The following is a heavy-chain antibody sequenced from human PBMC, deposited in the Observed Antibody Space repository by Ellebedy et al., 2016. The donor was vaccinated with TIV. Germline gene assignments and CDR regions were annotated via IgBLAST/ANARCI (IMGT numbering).Heavy chain of an antibody. CDR1: GFPLSPYT. CDR2: ISTTSSYV. V-gene: IGHV3-21*01. CDR3: ARDLVTTRWYFDL. Sequence: GESLKISCATSGFPLSPYTMNWVRQAPGRGLEWVSSISTTSSYVFYAESVKGRFTRSRDNAKDSLYLQMNSLRAEDTAVYYCARDLVTTRWYFDLWGRGTLVTVSS. D-gene: IGHD4-17*01. J-gene: IGHJ2*01.